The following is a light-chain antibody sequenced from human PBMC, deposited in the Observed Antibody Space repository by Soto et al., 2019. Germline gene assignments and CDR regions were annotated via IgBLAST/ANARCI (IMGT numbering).Light chain of an antibody. CDR3: QQYVSLPIT. J-gene: IGKJ5*01. V-gene: IGKV3-20*01. Sequence: EIVLTQSPGTLSLSPEERATLSCRASQSISSSYLAWHQQKPGQAPRLLIYGASTRATGIPDRFSGSGSGTDFTLTINRVAPEDFAVYYCQQYVSLPITFGQGTRLEIK. CDR2: GAS. CDR1: QSISSSY.